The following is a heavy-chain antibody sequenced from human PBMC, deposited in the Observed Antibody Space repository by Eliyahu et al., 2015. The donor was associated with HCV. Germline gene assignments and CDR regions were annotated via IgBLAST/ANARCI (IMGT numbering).Heavy chain of an antibody. V-gene: IGHV3-23*01. CDR1: GCTFSSXA. CDR3: AKDATTPFIEGNWFDP. CDR2: ISGSGGST. Sequence: EVQLLESGGGLVQPGGSLRLSCAASGCTFSSXAMGWVRQAPGKGXEWVSAISGSGGSTYYADSVKGRFTISRDNSKNTLYLQMNSLRAEDTAVYYCAKDATTPFIEGNWFDPWGQGTLVTVSS. D-gene: IGHD2-15*01. J-gene: IGHJ5*02.